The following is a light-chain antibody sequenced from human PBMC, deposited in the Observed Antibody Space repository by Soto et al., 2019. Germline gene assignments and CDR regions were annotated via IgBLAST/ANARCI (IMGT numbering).Light chain of an antibody. CDR3: QQLNSYPIT. Sequence: DIQLTQSPSFLSASVGDRVTITCRASQGISDYFAWYQQKLGKAPKLLIYAASTLQSGVPSRFSGSGSGTEFTLTISRLQPEDLATYYCQQLNSYPITVGQGTRLEIK. CDR1: QGISDY. V-gene: IGKV1-9*01. J-gene: IGKJ5*01. CDR2: AAS.